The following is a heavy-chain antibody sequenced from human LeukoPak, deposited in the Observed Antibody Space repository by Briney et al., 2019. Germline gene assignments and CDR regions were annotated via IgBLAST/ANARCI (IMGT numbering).Heavy chain of an antibody. J-gene: IGHJ4*02. CDR1: GGSISSYY. CDR3: ARIFQYSSSWYFDY. D-gene: IGHD6-13*01. V-gene: IGHV4-59*08. Sequence: SETLSLTCTVSGGSISSYYWSWIRQPPGKGLEWIGYIYYSGSTNYNPSLKSRVTISVDTSKNQFSLKLSSVTAADTAVYYCARIFQYSSSWYFDYWGQGTLVTVSS. CDR2: IYYSGST.